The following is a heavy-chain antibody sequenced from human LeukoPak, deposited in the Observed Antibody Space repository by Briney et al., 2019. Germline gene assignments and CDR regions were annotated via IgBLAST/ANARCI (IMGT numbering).Heavy chain of an antibody. J-gene: IGHJ4*02. CDR1: GFTFSTYA. V-gene: IGHV3-64D*09. D-gene: IGHD5-18*01. CDR3: VKTGRYGFNYFDY. Sequence: QSGGSLRLSCSASGFTFSTYAMHWVRQAPGKGLEYVAGISSNGGSTSNADSVKGRFTISRDNSKNTLYLQMSSLRAEDTAVYYCVKTGRYGFNYFDYWGQGTLVTVSS. CDR2: ISSNGGST.